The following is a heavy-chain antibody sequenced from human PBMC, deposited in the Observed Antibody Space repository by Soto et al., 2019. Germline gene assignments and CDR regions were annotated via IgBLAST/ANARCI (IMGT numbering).Heavy chain of an antibody. J-gene: IGHJ2*01. D-gene: IGHD3-3*01. Sequence: GSLRLSCAASGFTFSSYAMSWVRQAPGKGLEWVSAISGSGGSTYYADSVKGRFTISRDNSKNTLYLQMNSLRAEDTAVYYCANGGVVGQNFDLRGRGTLVTVSS. CDR1: GFTFSSYA. V-gene: IGHV3-23*01. CDR2: ISGSGGST. CDR3: ANGGVVGQNFDL.